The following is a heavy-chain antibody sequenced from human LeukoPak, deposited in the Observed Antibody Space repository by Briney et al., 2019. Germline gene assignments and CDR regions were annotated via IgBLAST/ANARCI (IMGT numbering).Heavy chain of an antibody. CDR2: INPSGGST. V-gene: IGHV1-46*01. CDR1: GYTFTSYY. D-gene: IGHD5-24*01. CDR3: ARDSRDGYNYHYYYGMDV. Sequence: ASVKASCKASGYTFTSYYMHWVRQAPGQGLEWMGIINPSGGSTSYAQKFQGRVTMTRDTSTSTVYMELSSLRSEDTAVYYCARDSRDGYNYHYYYGMDVWGQGTTVTVSS. J-gene: IGHJ6*02.